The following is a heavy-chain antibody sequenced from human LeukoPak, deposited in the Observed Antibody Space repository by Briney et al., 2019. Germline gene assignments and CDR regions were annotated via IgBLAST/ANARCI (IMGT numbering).Heavy chain of an antibody. Sequence: ASVKVSCKVSGYTLTELSMHRVRQAPGKGLEWMGGFDPEDGETIYAQRFQGRVTMTEDTSTDTAYMELSSLRSEDTAVYYCATVLGYCSSTSCYNFDYWGQGTLVTVSS. D-gene: IGHD2-2*02. V-gene: IGHV1-24*01. CDR3: ATVLGYCSSTSCYNFDY. CDR1: GYTLTELS. J-gene: IGHJ4*02. CDR2: FDPEDGET.